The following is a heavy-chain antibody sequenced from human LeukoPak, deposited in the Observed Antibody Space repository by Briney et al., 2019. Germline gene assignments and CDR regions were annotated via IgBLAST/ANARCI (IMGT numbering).Heavy chain of an antibody. CDR2: ISAYNGNT. Sequence: ASVKVSCKASGYTFTSYGISWVRQAPGQGLEWMGWISAYNGNTNYAQKLQGRVTMTTDTSTSTAYMELRSLRSDDTAVYYCARTYSSSSIGYYYYMDAWGKGTTVTVSS. CDR3: ARTYSSSSIGYYYYMDA. J-gene: IGHJ6*03. V-gene: IGHV1-18*01. D-gene: IGHD6-13*01. CDR1: GYTFTSYG.